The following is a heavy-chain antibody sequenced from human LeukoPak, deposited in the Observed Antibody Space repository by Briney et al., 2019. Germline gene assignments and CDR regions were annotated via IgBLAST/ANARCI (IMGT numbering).Heavy chain of an antibody. V-gene: IGHV4-38-2*01. CDR2: INHSGST. D-gene: IGHD1-26*01. CDR3: ARHAIRRTLGSDY. CDR1: GYSISGGNY. Sequence: SETLSLTCAVSGYSISGGNYWGWIRQPPGKGLEWIGSINHSGSTYYTPSLKSRVTISVDTSKNQLSLQLSSVTAADTAVYYCARHAIRRTLGSDYWGQGTLVTVSS. J-gene: IGHJ4*02.